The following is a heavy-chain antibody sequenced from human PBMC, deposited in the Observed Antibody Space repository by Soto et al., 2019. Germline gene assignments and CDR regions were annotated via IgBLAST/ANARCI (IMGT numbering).Heavy chain of an antibody. Sequence: GESLKISCKGSGYSFTSYWIGWVRQMPGKGLEWMGIIYPGDSDTRYSPSFQGQVTISADKSISTAYLQWSSPKASDTAMYYCARRPYYDSSGYYYYAFDIWGQGTMVTVSS. J-gene: IGHJ3*02. D-gene: IGHD3-22*01. CDR3: ARRPYYDSSGYYYYAFDI. CDR1: GYSFTSYW. CDR2: IYPGDSDT. V-gene: IGHV5-51*01.